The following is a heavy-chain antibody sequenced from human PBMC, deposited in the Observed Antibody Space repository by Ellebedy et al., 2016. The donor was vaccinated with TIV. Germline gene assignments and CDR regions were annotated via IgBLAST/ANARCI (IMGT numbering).Heavy chain of an antibody. CDR3: ARWYYGSGSYPATDGMDV. Sequence: GESLKISCAASGFTFSSYAMHWVRQAPGKGLEWVAVISYDGSNKYYADSVKGRFTISRDNSKNTLYLQMNSLRAEDTAVYYCARWYYGSGSYPATDGMDVWGQGTTVTVSS. V-gene: IGHV3-30*01. CDR2: ISYDGSNK. J-gene: IGHJ6*02. CDR1: GFTFSSYA. D-gene: IGHD3-10*01.